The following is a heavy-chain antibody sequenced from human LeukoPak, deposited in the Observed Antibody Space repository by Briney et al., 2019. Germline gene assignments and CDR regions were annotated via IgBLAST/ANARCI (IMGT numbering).Heavy chain of an antibody. CDR1: GGSFSGYY. CDR2: INHSGST. J-gene: IGHJ4*02. Sequence: SETLSLTCAVYGGSFSGYYWSWIRQPPGKGLEWIGEINHSGSTNYNPSLKSRVTISVDTSKNQFSLKLSSVTAADTAVYYCARRSYSSGWDFDYWGQGTLVTVSS. CDR3: ARRSYSSGWDFDY. V-gene: IGHV4-34*01. D-gene: IGHD6-19*01.